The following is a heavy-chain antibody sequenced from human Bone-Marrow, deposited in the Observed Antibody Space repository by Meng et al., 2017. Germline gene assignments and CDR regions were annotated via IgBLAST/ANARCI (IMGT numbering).Heavy chain of an antibody. J-gene: IGHJ5*02. D-gene: IGHD3-3*01. Sequence: GSLRLSCTASGFSFTNSWMSWIRQPPGKGLEWIGEINHSGSTNYNPSLKSRVTISVDTSKNQFSLKLGSVTAADTAVYYCARGHGITIFGVAPHGFDPWGQGTLVTVSS. CDR1: GFSFTNSW. CDR3: ARGHGITIFGVAPHGFDP. V-gene: IGHV4-34*01. CDR2: INHSGST.